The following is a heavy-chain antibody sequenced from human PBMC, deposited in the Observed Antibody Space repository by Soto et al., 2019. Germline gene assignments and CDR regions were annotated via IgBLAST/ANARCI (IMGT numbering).Heavy chain of an antibody. CDR2: MNPNSGNT. J-gene: IGHJ4*02. V-gene: IGHV1-8*01. CDR1: GYTFTSYD. D-gene: IGHD6-13*01. Sequence: ASVKVSCKASGYTFTSYDINWVRQATLQGREWMGWMNPNSGNTGYAQKFQGRVTMTRKTSISTAYMELSSLRSEDTAVYYCARGFYEWSSSSWTDFGYWGQGSLVTVSS. CDR3: ARGFYEWSSSSWTDFGY.